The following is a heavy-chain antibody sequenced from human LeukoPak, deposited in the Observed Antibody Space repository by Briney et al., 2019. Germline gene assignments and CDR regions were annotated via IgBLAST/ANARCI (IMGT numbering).Heavy chain of an antibody. D-gene: IGHD3-10*01. Sequence: ASVKVSCKASGYTFTSYGISWVRQAPGRGLEWMGWISAYNGNTNYAQKLQGRVTMTTDTSTSTAYMELRSLRSDDTAVYYCARVDGYYYGSGSFLPYYFDYWGQGTLVTVSS. J-gene: IGHJ4*02. CDR1: GYTFTSYG. V-gene: IGHV1-18*04. CDR2: ISAYNGNT. CDR3: ARVDGYYYGSGSFLPYYFDY.